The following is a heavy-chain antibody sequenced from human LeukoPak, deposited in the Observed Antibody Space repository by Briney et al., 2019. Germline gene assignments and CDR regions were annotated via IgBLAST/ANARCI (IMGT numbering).Heavy chain of an antibody. CDR2: ISSSSSTI. J-gene: IGHJ4*02. D-gene: IGHD3-10*01. Sequence: PGGSLRLSCAASGFTFSSCSMNWVRQAPGKGLEWVSYISSSSSTIYYADSVKGRFTISRDNAKNSLFLQMNSLRAEDTAVYYCAKCTLHIWSPPGYWGQGTLVTVSS. V-gene: IGHV3-48*01. CDR1: GFTFSSCS. CDR3: AKCTLHIWSPPGY.